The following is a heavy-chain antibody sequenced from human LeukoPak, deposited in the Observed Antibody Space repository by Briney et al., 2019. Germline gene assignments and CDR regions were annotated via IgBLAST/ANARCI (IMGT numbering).Heavy chain of an antibody. J-gene: IGHJ4*02. D-gene: IGHD2/OR15-2a*01. CDR2: INPSGGSK. V-gene: IGHV1-46*01. CDR3: ARASRRFYWDY. Sequence: GASVKVSCKASGYTFTSYYMHWVRQDPGQGLEWMGIINPSGGSKSYEQKFQGRVTMTRDMSTSTVYMELSSLRSEDTAVYYCARASRRFYWDYWGQGTLVTVSS. CDR1: GYTFTSYY.